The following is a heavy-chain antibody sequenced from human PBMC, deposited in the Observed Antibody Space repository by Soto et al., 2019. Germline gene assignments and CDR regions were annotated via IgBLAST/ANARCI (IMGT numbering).Heavy chain of an antibody. V-gene: IGHV4-31*03. CDR1: GGSISSGGYY. Sequence: HVQLQESGPGLVKPSQTLSLTCTVSGGSISSGGYYWSWIRQHPGKGLEWIGYIYYSGSTYYNPSLKSRVTISVDTSKNQFSLKLSSVTAADTAVYYCARDASPTYYDFWSGYSNGHYFDYWGQGTLVTVSS. CDR3: ARDASPTYYDFWSGYSNGHYFDY. CDR2: IYYSGST. D-gene: IGHD3-3*01. J-gene: IGHJ4*02.